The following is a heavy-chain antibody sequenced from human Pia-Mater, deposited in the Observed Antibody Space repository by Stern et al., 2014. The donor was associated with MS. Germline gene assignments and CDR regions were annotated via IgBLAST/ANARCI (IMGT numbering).Heavy chain of an antibody. Sequence: VQLVQSGGGLVKPGGSLRLSCEASGFTFSSYSMNWVRQAPGKGLEWVSSISSSSIYIYYADSVKGRFTISRDNAKNSLYLQMNSLRAEDTAVYYCARDYHYYDSSGYYDDAFDIWGQGTMVTVSS. CDR3: ARDYHYYDSSGYYDDAFDI. D-gene: IGHD3-22*01. J-gene: IGHJ3*02. V-gene: IGHV3-21*01. CDR1: GFTFSSYS. CDR2: ISSSSIYI.